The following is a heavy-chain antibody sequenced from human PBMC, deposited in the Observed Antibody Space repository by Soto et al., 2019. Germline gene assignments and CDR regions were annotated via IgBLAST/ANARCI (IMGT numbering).Heavy chain of an antibody. D-gene: IGHD4-4*01. Sequence: GESLKISCKTSGYSLTTYWFAWVRQMPGKGLERMGIIYLSDSDTIYSPSAQGHFTISADKSIKTAYLQWSSLKASDTAIYYCATTFDYNGYFDPWGQGTQVTVSS. J-gene: IGHJ5*02. CDR1: GYSLTTYW. V-gene: IGHV5-51*01. CDR2: IYLSDSDT. CDR3: ATTFDYNGYFDP.